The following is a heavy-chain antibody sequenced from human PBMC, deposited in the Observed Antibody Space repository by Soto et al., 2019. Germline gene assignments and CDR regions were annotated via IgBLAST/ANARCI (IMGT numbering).Heavy chain of an antibody. CDR1: RYGYDSKA. CDR3: ARERGYSEYVPFVY. J-gene: IGHJ4*02. V-gene: IGHV1-3*01. CDR2: INAGNGNT. D-gene: IGHD5-12*01. Sequence: VCCKACRYGYDSKAMYCVRQEPGQRLEWMGWINAGNGNTKYSQKFQGRVTITRDTSASTAYMELSSLRSEDTAVYYCARERGYSEYVPFVYWGQGPLV.